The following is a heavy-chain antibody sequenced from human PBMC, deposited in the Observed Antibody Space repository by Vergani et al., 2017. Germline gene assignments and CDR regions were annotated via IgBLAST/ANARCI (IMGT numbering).Heavy chain of an antibody. CDR1: GGSISSYY. D-gene: IGHD3-10*01. V-gene: IGHV4-59*01. CDR2: IYYSGST. CDR3: ARASGYSGSYLD. Sequence: QVQLQESGPGLVKPSETLSLTCTVSGGSISSYYWRWIRQPPGKGLEWIGYIYYSGSTNYNPSLKSRVTISVDTSKNQFSLKLSSVTAADTAVYYCARASGYSGSYLDWGQGTLVTVSS. J-gene: IGHJ4*02.